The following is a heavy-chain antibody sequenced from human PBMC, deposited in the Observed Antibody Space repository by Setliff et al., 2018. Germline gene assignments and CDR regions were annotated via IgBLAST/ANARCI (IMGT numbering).Heavy chain of an antibody. CDR3: ARGSGTTSWFDP. Sequence: PSETLSLTCAVSGYSISSDYYWGWIRQPPGKGLEWIGSMYHSGSTYYNPSLKSRVTISVDTSKNQFSLKLNYVTAADTAVYYCARGSGTTSWFDPWGQGTLVTVSS. CDR2: MYHSGST. V-gene: IGHV4-38-2*01. J-gene: IGHJ5*02. D-gene: IGHD1-7*01. CDR1: GYSISSDYY.